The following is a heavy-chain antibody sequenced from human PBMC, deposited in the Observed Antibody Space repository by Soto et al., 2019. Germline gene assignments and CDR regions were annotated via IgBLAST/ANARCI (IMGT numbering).Heavy chain of an antibody. D-gene: IGHD3-22*01. CDR2: ISGSGGST. CDR1: GFTFSSYA. V-gene: IGHV3-23*01. CDR3: AKEGYYDSSGYSRYYYAMDV. Sequence: RLACAACGFTFSSYAMSWVRQAPGKGLESVSAISGSGGSTYYADSVKGRFTISRDNSKNTLYLQMNSLRAEDTAVYYCAKEGYYDSSGYSRYYYAMDVWGQRTTVTVS. J-gene: IGHJ6*02.